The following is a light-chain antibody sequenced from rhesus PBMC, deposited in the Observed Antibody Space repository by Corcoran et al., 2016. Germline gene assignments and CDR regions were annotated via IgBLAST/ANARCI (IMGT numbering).Light chain of an antibody. V-gene: IGKV1-44*03. CDR2: DAS. CDR3: PQHNSLPYS. CDR1: QTIGNY. J-gene: IGKJ2*01. Sequence: DIQMIQSPSSLSASVGDRVIITCRASQTIGNYLIWYQQKPGKVPKVLIYDASILQSGVPFRFSGSGSGTDFTLTIRSLQPEDFATYYCPQHNSLPYSFGQGTKVEIK.